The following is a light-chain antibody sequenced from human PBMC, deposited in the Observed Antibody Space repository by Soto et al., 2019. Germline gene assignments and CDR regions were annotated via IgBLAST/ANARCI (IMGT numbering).Light chain of an antibody. CDR1: QGISTW. CDR2: AAS. V-gene: IGKV1-12*01. CDR3: QQANSFPRT. Sequence: DIQMTQSPSSVSASVGDTVTISCRARQGISTWLAWYQQKPGKAPKLLIYAASYLQNGVPSRFSGRGSGTDFTLTISSLQPEDFVTYYCQQANSFPRTFGQGTKLEIK. J-gene: IGKJ2*02.